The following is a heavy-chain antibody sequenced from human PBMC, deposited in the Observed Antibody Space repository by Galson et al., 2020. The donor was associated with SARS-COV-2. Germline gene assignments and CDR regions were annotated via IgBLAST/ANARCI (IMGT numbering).Heavy chain of an antibody. D-gene: IGHD6-13*01. V-gene: IGHV3-11*03. CDR3: AGSHKNFWYNFDN. CDR2: ISPSRDYT. J-gene: IGHJ4*02. CDR1: GLIFSDYY. Sequence: KIGESLKISCTASGLIFSDYYMTWIRQAPGKGLEWISYISPSRDYTNYADSVRGRFTISRDNTKTSLFLHMDSLRAEDTAVYYCAGSHKNFWYNFDNWGQGALVTVSS.